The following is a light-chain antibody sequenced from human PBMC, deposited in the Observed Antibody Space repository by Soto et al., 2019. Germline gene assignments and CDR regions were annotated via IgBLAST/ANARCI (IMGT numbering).Light chain of an antibody. CDR3: QQTYSTPPWT. CDR1: QGIGSY. V-gene: IGKV1-39*01. J-gene: IGKJ1*01. CDR2: DES. Sequence: DIHLTESPSSLSASVGDRVTISCRATQGIGSYLTWYQQKPGRAPNLLIYDESTLQTGAPSRFSGRASATDFTLTIGSLQPEDVGTYFWQQTYSTPPWTFGQGTRVEI.